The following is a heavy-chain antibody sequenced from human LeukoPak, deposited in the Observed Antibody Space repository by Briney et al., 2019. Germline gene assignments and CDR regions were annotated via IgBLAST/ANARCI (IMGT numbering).Heavy chain of an antibody. CDR2: INHSGST. J-gene: IGHJ4*02. CDR3: ARGPAYYDSSGSGSDY. D-gene: IGHD3-22*01. V-gene: IGHV4-34*01. CDR1: GGSFSGYY. Sequence: SETLSLTCAVYGGSFSGYYWSWIRQPPGKGLEWIGEINHSGSTNYNPSLKSRVTISVDTSKNQFSLKLSSVTAADTAVYYCARGPAYYDSSGSGSDYWGQGTLVTVSS.